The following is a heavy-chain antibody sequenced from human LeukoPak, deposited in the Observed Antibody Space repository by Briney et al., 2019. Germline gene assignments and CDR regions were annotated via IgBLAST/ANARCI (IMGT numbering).Heavy chain of an antibody. Sequence: ASVKVSCKASGYTFTSYYMHWVRQAPGQGLEWMGIINLSGGSTSYAQKFQGRVTMTRDTSTSTVYMELSSLRSEDTAVYYCARGLGGHSSSSQGWGLYYFDYWGQGTLVTVSS. J-gene: IGHJ4*02. CDR1: GYTFTSYY. D-gene: IGHD6-6*01. CDR2: INLSGGST. V-gene: IGHV1-46*01. CDR3: ARGLGGHSSSSQGWGLYYFDY.